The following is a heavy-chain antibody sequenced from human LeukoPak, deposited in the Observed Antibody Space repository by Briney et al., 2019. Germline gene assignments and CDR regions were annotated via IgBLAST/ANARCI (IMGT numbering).Heavy chain of an antibody. V-gene: IGHV1-69*04. J-gene: IGHJ6*02. D-gene: IGHD3-3*01. Sequence: SVKVSCKASGGTFSSYAISWVRQAPGQGLEWMGRIIPILGIANYAQKFQGRVTITADKSTSTAYMELSSLRSEDTAVYYCAREMALEEWLVKKSYYYYYGMDVWGQGTTVTVSS. CDR1: GGTFSSYA. CDR2: IIPILGIA. CDR3: AREMALEEWLVKKSYYYYYGMDV.